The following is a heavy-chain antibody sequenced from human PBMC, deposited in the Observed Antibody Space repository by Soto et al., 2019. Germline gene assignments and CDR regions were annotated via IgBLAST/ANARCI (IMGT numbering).Heavy chain of an antibody. CDR3: TTYLYYYDSSGYYYYDY. Sequence: GGSLRLSCIASGFTFRDYAISWFRQAPGKGLQWVSFIRSNIYDGTTEYAASVKDRFSISRDDSKTIAYLQMDSLKTEDTAVYYCTTYLYYYDSSGYYYYDYWGQGTLVTVSS. J-gene: IGHJ4*02. CDR2: IRSNIYDGTT. V-gene: IGHV3-49*03. CDR1: GFTFRDYA. D-gene: IGHD3-22*01.